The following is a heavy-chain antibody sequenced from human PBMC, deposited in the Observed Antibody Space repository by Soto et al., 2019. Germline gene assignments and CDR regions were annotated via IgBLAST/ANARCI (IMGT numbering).Heavy chain of an antibody. CDR2: IYHSGST. CDR3: ARVVGGYSYGMDV. CDR1: GGSISSSNW. J-gene: IGHJ6*02. V-gene: IGHV4-4*02. Sequence: QVQLQESGPGLVKPSGTLSLTCAVSGGSISSSNWWCWVRQPPGKGLEWLGEIYHSGSTNSNPSLTSRVTISVDKSKNQLSLKLSSVTAADTAVYYCARVVGGYSYGMDVWGQATTVTVSS. D-gene: IGHD2-2*01.